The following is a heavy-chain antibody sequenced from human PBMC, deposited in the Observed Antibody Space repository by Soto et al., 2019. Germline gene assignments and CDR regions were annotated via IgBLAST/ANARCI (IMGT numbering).Heavy chain of an antibody. J-gene: IGHJ6*02. CDR2: INTSGGSP. Sequence: ASVKVSCKAFGYTFTIYYIHWVRQAPGQGLEWMGVINTSGGSPTYAQKFQDRVTMTRDTSTSTVYMELSSLRSEDTAVYYCARGGRHADYYYYYGMDVWGQGTTVTVSS. D-gene: IGHD6-25*01. CDR1: GYTFTIYY. V-gene: IGHV1-46*01. CDR3: ARGGRHADYYYYYGMDV.